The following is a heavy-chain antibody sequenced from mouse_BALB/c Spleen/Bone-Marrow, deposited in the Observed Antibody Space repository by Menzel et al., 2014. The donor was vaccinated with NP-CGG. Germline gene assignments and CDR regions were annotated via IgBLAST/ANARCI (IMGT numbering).Heavy chain of an antibody. Sequence: EVQRVESGGGLVQPGGSLRLSCATSGFTFTDYYMNWVRQPPGKALEWLGFIRNKANGYTIEYSATVKGPFTISRDNSKSVLYHQMSPLRAEASATYCCTKDLTRLLLAYWGQGTPLTVSA. CDR1: GFTFTDYY. V-gene: IGHV7-3*02. CDR2: IRNKANGYTI. D-gene: IGHD2-3*01. J-gene: IGHJ2*01. CDR3: TKDLTRLLLAY.